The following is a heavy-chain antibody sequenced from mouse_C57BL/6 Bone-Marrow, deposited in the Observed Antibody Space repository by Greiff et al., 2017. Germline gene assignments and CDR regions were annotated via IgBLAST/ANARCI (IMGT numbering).Heavy chain of an antibody. V-gene: IGHV5-17*01. CDR1: GFTFSDYG. J-gene: IGHJ2*01. CDR2: ISSGSSTI. Sequence: EVQLVESGGGLVKPGGSLKLSCAVSGFTFSDYGMHWVRQGPEKGLEWVAYISSGSSTIYYADTVKGRFTISRDNAKNTLFLQMTSLRSEDTAMYYCARGERDYWGQGTTLTVSS. CDR3: ARGERDY.